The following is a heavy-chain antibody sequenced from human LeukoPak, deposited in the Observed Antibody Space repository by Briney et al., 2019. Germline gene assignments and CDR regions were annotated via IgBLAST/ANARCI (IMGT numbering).Heavy chain of an antibody. CDR2: ISSSGSTI. CDR3: AELGITMIGGV. Sequence: GGSLRLSCAASGFTFSSYEMNWVRQAPGKGMEWVSYISSSGSTIYYADSVKGRFTISRDNAKNSLCLQMNSLRAEDTAVYYCAELGITMIGGVWGKGTTVTISS. D-gene: IGHD3-10*02. V-gene: IGHV3-48*03. J-gene: IGHJ6*04. CDR1: GFTFSSYE.